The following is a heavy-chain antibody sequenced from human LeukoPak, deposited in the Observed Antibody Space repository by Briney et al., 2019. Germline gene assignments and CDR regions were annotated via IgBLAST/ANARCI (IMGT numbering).Heavy chain of an antibody. D-gene: IGHD6-6*01. CDR3: TTALYSSSGLFDY. V-gene: IGHV3-15*01. J-gene: IGHJ4*02. CDR1: GFTFSNAW. Sequence: GGSLRLSCAASGFTFSNAWMSWVRQAPGKGLEWVGRIKSKTDGGTTDYAAPVKGRFTISRDDSKNTLYLQMNSLKTEDTAVYYCTTALYSSSGLFDYWGQGTLVTVSS. CDR2: IKSKTDGGTT.